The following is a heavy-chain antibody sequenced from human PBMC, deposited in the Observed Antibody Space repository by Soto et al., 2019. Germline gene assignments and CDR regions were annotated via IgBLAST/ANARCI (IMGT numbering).Heavy chain of an antibody. CDR2: IWHDGSNQ. CDR3: TRDVRSAYFDY. J-gene: IGHJ4*02. Sequence: QVQLVESGGGVVQPGRSLRLSCAPSGFTFNNYGMHWVRQAPGKGLEWVAVIWHDGSNQYYADSVKGRFTISRDNSKNTLYLQMNSLRAEDTAVYYCTRDVRSAYFDYWGQGTLVTVSS. CDR1: GFTFNNYG. V-gene: IGHV3-33*01.